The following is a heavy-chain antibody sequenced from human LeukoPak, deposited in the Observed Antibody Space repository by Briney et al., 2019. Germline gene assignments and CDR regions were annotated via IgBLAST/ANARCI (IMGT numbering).Heavy chain of an antibody. D-gene: IGHD2-15*01. V-gene: IGHV3-20*04. J-gene: IGHJ4*02. CDR3: ARDYCSGGSCYGGHDY. CDR2: ISWNGGRT. CDR1: GFSFSSYN. Sequence: PGGSLRLSCAASGFSFSSYNMNWARQAPGKGLEWVSGISWNGGRTGYADSVMGRFTISRDSAKNSLYLQMNSLRAEDTAFYYCARDYCSGGSCYGGHDYWGQGTLVTVSS.